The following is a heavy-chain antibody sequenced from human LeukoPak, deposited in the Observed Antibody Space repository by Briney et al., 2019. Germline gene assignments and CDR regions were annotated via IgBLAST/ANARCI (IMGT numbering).Heavy chain of an antibody. D-gene: IGHD3-22*01. CDR2: IYYSGST. CDR3: ARVDSSNYYDSSGYYLPYFDY. V-gene: IGHV4-31*03. Sequence: SQTLSLTCTVSGGSISSGGYYWRWIRQHPGKGLEWIGYIYYSGSTYYNPSLKSRVTISVDTSKNQFSLKLSSVTAADTAVYYCARVDSSNYYDSSGYYLPYFDYWGQGTLVTVSS. J-gene: IGHJ4*02. CDR1: GGSISSGGYY.